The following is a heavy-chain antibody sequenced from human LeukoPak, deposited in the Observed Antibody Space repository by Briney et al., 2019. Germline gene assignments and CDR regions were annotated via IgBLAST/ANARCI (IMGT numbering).Heavy chain of an antibody. CDR2: ISYDGSNK. CDR1: GFTFGIYG. D-gene: IGHD1-20*01. V-gene: IGHV3-30*03. Sequence: GGSLRLSCAAAGFTFGIYGMHWVRHAPGKWLEWVAVISYDGSNKYCADSVKGRFTISRDNSKNTLYLQMNSLRAEDTAVYYCASGLTGTTVYWGQGTLVTVSS. CDR3: ASGLTGTTVY. J-gene: IGHJ4*02.